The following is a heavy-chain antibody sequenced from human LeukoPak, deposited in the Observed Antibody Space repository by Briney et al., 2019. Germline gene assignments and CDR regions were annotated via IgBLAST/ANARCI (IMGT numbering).Heavy chain of an antibody. CDR3: ARPRLWYSSGWDFDY. V-gene: IGHV1-2*02. J-gene: IGHJ4*02. CDR1: GYTFTGYY. D-gene: IGHD6-19*01. CDR2: INPNSGGT. Sequence: ASVKVSCKASGYTFTGYYMHWVRQALGQGLEWMGWINPNSGGTNYAQKFQGRVTMTRDTSISTAYMELSRLRSDDTAVYYCARPRLWYSSGWDFDYWGQGTLVTVSS.